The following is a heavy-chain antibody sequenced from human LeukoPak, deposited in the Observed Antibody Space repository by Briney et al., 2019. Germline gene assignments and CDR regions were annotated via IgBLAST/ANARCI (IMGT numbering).Heavy chain of an antibody. Sequence: ASVEVSCKASGYTFTDSYMYWVRLAPGQGLEWLGWINPNSGGTNYAQKFQGRVTMTRDTSISTAYMELSSLRSDDTAIYYCARTTTRTSLFDYWGQGTLVTVSS. V-gene: IGHV1-2*02. CDR1: GYTFTDSY. D-gene: IGHD4-11*01. CDR3: ARTTTRTSLFDY. CDR2: INPNSGGT. J-gene: IGHJ4*02.